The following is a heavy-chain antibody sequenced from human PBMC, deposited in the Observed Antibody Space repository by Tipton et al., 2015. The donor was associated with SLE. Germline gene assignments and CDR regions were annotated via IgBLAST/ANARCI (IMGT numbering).Heavy chain of an antibody. CDR2: IRGSGASS. CDR3: ARDPALRGENYNDTDV. D-gene: IGHD3-22*01. V-gene: IGHV3-23*01. Sequence: SLRLSCAASGFIFSNHAMTWVRQAPGKGLEWVSAIRGSGASSYYADSVKGRFTISRDNSKNMLYLQMNSLTAEDTAVYYCARDPALRGENYNDTDVWGQGATVTVSS. CDR1: GFIFSNHA. J-gene: IGHJ6*02.